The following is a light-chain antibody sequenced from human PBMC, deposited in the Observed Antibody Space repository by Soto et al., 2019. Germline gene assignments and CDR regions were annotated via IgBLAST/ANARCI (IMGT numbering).Light chain of an antibody. J-gene: IGLJ2*01. CDR1: SSDVGGSNY. Sequence: QSVLTQPPSASGTPGQSVTISCTGTSSDVGGSNYVSWYQQHPGKAPKLMIYEVSKRPSGVPDRFSGSKSGNTASLTVSGLQAEDEADYYCSSYAGSNTVFGGGTQLTVL. CDR2: EVS. V-gene: IGLV2-8*01. CDR3: SSYAGSNTV.